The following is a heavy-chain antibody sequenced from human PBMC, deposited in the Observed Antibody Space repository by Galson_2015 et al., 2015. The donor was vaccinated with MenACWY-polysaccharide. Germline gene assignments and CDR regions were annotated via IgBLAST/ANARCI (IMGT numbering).Heavy chain of an antibody. CDR2: INSDASST. J-gene: IGHJ6*02. Sequence: SLRLSCAASGFIFSNNWIHWVRQAPGKGLVWVSRINSDASSTAYADSVKGRFTISRDNAKNTLYLQMNSLRVEDTAVYYCVGPLGRGGTGAYGMDAWGQGTTVTVSS. V-gene: IGHV3-74*01. CDR1: GFIFSNNW. CDR3: VGPLGRGGTGAYGMDA. D-gene: IGHD3-10*01.